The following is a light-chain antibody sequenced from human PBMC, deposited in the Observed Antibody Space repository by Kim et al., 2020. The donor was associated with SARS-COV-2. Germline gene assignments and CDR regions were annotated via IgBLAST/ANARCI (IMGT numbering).Light chain of an antibody. CDR2: RAF. CDR1: QSVRNND. J-gene: IGKJ1*01. CDR3: QQYGSASGT. Sequence: EIVLTQSPGTLSWSPGERAILSCRASQSVRNNDVVWYQQKPGQAPRLLIYRAFSMATGIPDRFSGSGSGTDFTLTISRLEPENFAVYYCQQYGSASGTFGQGAKVDIK. V-gene: IGKV3-20*01.